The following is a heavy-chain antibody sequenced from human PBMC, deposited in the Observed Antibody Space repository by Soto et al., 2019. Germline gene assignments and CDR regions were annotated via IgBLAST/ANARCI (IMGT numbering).Heavy chain of an antibody. CDR1: GGTFSSYA. Sequence: AASVKVSCKASGGTFSSYAISWVRQAPGQGLEWMGGIIPIFGTANYAQKFQGRVTITADESTSTAYMELSSLRSEDTAVYYCARESIYGDRPYLFDYWGQGTLVTVSS. J-gene: IGHJ4*02. V-gene: IGHV1-69*13. D-gene: IGHD4-17*01. CDR2: IIPIFGTA. CDR3: ARESIYGDRPYLFDY.